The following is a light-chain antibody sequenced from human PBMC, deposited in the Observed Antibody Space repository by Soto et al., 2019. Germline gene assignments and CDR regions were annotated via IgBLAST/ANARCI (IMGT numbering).Light chain of an antibody. CDR2: GAS. CDR3: QQYGRSPFT. V-gene: IGKV3-20*01. Sequence: EIVLTQFPATLSLSPGERATLSCRASQTVSSSYLAWYQQKPGQAPRLLIYGASSRATGIPERFSGSGSGTDFTLTISRLEPEDFAVYYCQQYGRSPFTFGPGTKVDIK. CDR1: QTVSSSY. J-gene: IGKJ3*01.